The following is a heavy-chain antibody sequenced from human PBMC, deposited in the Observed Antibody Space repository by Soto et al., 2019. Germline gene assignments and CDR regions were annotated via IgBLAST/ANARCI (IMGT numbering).Heavy chain of an antibody. CDR3: AKPSRYCSGGSCYSPEYYGMDV. CDR1: GFTFSSYA. Sequence: PGGSLRLSCAASGFTFSSYAMSWVRQAPGKGLEWVSAISGSGGSTYYADSVKGRFTISRDNSKNTLYLQMNSLRAEDTAVYYCAKPSRYCSGGSCYSPEYYGMDVWGQGTTVTVPS. D-gene: IGHD2-15*01. CDR2: ISGSGGST. J-gene: IGHJ6*02. V-gene: IGHV3-23*01.